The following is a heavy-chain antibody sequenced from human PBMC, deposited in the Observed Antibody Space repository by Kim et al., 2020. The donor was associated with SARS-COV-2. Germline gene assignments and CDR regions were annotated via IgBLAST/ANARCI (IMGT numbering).Heavy chain of an antibody. V-gene: IGHV3-23*01. J-gene: IGHJ5*02. Sequence: YYADSVKGRFTISRDNSKNTLYLQVNSLRAEDTAVYYCAKLTPTTTSKWLDPWGQGTLVTVSS. D-gene: IGHD5-12*01. CDR3: AKLTPTTTSKWLDP.